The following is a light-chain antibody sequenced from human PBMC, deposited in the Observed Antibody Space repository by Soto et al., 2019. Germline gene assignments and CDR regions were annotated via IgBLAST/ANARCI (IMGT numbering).Light chain of an antibody. CDR2: GAS. Sequence: EIVLTQSPGTLSLSPGERATLSSRASQSVSSTYLAWYQQKPGQAPRLLIYGASSRATGIPDRFSGSGSGTDFTLTISRLEPEDFAVYYCQQYGSLVLTFGGGTKVEIK. J-gene: IGKJ4*01. CDR3: QQYGSLVLT. V-gene: IGKV3-20*01. CDR1: QSVSSTY.